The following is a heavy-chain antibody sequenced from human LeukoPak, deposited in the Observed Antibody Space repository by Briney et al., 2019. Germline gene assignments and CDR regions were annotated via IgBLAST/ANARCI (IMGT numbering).Heavy chain of an antibody. V-gene: IGHV3-30*18. CDR3: AKDPEVRSWYGDPPDY. CDR2: ISYDGSNK. D-gene: IGHD4-17*01. Sequence: PGRSLRLSCAASGFTFSSYGMHWVRQAPGKGLEWVAVISYDGSNKYYADSVRGRFTISRDNSKNTLYLQMNSLRAEDTAVYYCAKDPEVRSWYGDPPDYWGQGTLVTVSS. CDR1: GFTFSSYG. J-gene: IGHJ4*02.